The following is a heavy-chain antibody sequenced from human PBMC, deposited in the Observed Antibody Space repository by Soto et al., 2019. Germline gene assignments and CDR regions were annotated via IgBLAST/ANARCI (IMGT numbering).Heavy chain of an antibody. V-gene: IGHV1-18*01. CDR1: GYGFTTYG. CDR2: ISAHNGNT. D-gene: IGHD1-1*01. CDR3: AGGRYGDY. Sequence: QVHLVQSGAEVKKPGASVKVSCKGSGYGFTTYGITWVQQAPGQGLEWMAWISAHNGNTNYAQKLQGRVTVTRDTSTSTAYMELRSLRSDDTAVYYCAGGRYGDYWGQGALVTVSS. J-gene: IGHJ4*02.